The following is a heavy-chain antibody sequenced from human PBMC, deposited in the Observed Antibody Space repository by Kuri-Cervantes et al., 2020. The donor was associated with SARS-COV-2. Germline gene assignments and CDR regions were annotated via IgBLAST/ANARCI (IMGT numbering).Heavy chain of an antibody. V-gene: IGHV3-74*01. Sequence: GESLKISCAASGFTFSSYAMSWVRQAPGKGLEWVSRINSDGSSTSYADSVKGRFTISRDNAKNTLYLQMNSLRAEDTAVYYCARLRVAAAGDPWGQGTLVTVSS. CDR3: ARLRVAAAGDP. CDR2: INSDGSST. D-gene: IGHD6-13*01. CDR1: GFTFSSYA. J-gene: IGHJ5*02.